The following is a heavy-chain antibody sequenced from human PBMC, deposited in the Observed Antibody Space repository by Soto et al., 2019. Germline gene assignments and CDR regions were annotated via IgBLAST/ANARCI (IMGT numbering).Heavy chain of an antibody. CDR1: GFTFSGYG. Sequence: GGSLRLSCAVSGFTFSGYGMHWVRQAPGKGLEWVAVIWFDGSNKNYADSVKGRFTISRDDSKNTLYLQMNSLRAEDTAVYYCTRDRDSRRGWDYFDHWGQGTLVTAPQ. CDR3: TRDRDSRRGWDYFDH. J-gene: IGHJ4*02. CDR2: IWFDGSNK. V-gene: IGHV3-33*01. D-gene: IGHD4-4*01.